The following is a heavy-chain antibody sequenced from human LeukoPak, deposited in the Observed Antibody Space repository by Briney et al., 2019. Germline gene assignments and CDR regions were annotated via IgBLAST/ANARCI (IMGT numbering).Heavy chain of an antibody. Sequence: GGSLRLSCAASRFTFSSYWMHWVRQAPGKGLVWVSRVNSDGSSTTYADSVKGRFTISRDNAKNTLYLQMNSLRAEDTAVYYCARGSTKYTSGWYGLDYWGQGTLVTVAS. CDR3: ARGSTKYTSGWYGLDY. CDR2: VNSDGSST. D-gene: IGHD6-19*01. CDR1: RFTFSSYW. V-gene: IGHV3-74*01. J-gene: IGHJ4*02.